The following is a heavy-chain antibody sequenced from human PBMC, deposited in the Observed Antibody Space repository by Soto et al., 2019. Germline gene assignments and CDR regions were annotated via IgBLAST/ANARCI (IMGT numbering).Heavy chain of an antibody. V-gene: IGHV1-2*02. D-gene: IGHD2-2*01. CDR2: INPTTGGT. J-gene: IGHJ4*02. CDR3: ARGYCSSIGCSHYFDH. Sequence: QVQLVQSGAEVKKPGASVKVSCKASGYTFTGNYIHWVRQVPGQGLEWMALINPTTGGTNYAQKFQGRVTVTWDPSITTVYMELGRLTSDDTAIYYCARGYCSSIGCSHYFDHWGQGTLVTVSS. CDR1: GYTFTGNY.